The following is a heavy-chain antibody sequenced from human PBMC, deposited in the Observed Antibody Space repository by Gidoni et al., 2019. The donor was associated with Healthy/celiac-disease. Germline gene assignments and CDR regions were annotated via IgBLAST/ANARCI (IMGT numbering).Heavy chain of an antibody. CDR1: GFTFSRYA. Sequence: EVQLLESGGGLVQPGGSLTLSCAASGFTFSRYAMSLVRQAPGKGLEWVSAISGSGGSTYYADSVKGRFTISRDNSKNTLYLQMNSLRAEDTAVYYCAKDRSEQLVFISHGVGATAFDYWGQGTLVTVSS. CDR3: AKDRSEQLVFISHGVGATAFDY. J-gene: IGHJ4*02. CDR2: ISGSGGST. D-gene: IGHD1-26*01. V-gene: IGHV3-23*01.